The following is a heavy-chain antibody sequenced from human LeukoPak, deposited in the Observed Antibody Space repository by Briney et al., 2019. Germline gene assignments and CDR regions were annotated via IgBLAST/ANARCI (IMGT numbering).Heavy chain of an antibody. CDR2: ISHSGST. CDR3: ARSPSGYRFDY. D-gene: IGHD3-22*01. J-gene: IGHJ5*01. V-gene: IGHV4-61*01. CDR1: GASVSSGTYF. Sequence: SETLSLTCTVSGASVSSGTYFWTWIRQPPGKGLEWIGYISHSGSTNYNPSLKSRVTISLDTSKNQFSLKLSSVTAADTAVYFCARSPSGYRFDYWGQEPWSPSPQ.